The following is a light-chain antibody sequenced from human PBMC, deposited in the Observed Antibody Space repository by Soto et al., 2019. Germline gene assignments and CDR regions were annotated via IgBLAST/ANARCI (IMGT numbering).Light chain of an antibody. J-gene: IGKJ2*01. CDR1: QSVIRNY. CDR2: GAS. V-gene: IGKV3-20*01. Sequence: EGMLTQSPGTLSLSPGEGAILSCRSSQSVIRNYLAWYQKKPGQAPRLLIYGASSRATGIPDRFSGSGSGTGFTLTISRLEPEDFAVYYCQKYDTSPYDFGQGXXLEI. CDR3: QKYDTSPYD.